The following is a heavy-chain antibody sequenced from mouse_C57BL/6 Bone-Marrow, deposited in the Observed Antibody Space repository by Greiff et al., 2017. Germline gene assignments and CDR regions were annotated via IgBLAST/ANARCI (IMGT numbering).Heavy chain of an antibody. V-gene: IGHV3-6*01. Sequence: DVKLQESGPGLVKPSQSLSLTCSVTGYSITSGYYWNWIRQFPGNKLEWMGYISYDGSNNYNPSLKNRISITRDTSKNQFFLKLNSVTTEDTATYYCAGGYSNPDYWGQGTTLTVSS. CDR2: ISYDGSN. CDR1: GYSITSGYY. J-gene: IGHJ2*01. CDR3: AGGYSNPDY. D-gene: IGHD2-5*01.